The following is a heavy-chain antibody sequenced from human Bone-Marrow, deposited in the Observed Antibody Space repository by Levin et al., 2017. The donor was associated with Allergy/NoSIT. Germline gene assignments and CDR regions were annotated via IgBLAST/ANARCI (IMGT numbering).Heavy chain of an antibody. CDR1: GFTFSNYV. D-gene: IGHD7-27*01. Sequence: GGSLRLSCAASGFTFSNYVMRWVRQAPGKGLEWVSGISTSGGSTYYADSVQGRFTISRDNSKNTLYLQMNSLRVDDTAVYYCAKRSNGEFYFDLWGRGTLVTVSS. J-gene: IGHJ2*01. V-gene: IGHV3-23*01. CDR2: ISTSGGST. CDR3: AKRSNGEFYFDL.